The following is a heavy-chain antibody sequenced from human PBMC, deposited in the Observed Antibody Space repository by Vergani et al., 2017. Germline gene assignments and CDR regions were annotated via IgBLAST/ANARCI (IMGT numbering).Heavy chain of an antibody. CDR3: ARDGEADTIVGANYYGMDV. CDR1: GGTFSSYA. CDR2: IIPILGIA. J-gene: IGHJ6*02. V-gene: IGHV1-69*04. D-gene: IGHD3-3*01. Sequence: QVQLVQSGAEVKKPGSSVKVSCKASGGTFSSYAISWVRQAPGQGLEWMGRIIPILGIANYAQKFQGRVTITADKSTSTAYSELSSLRSEDTAVYYCARDGEADTIVGANYYGMDVWGQGTTVTVSS.